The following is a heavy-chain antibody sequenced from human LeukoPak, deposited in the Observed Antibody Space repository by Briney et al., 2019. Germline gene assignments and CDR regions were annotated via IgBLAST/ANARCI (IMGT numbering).Heavy chain of an antibody. V-gene: IGHV3-23*01. CDR3: ANDRAPVDY. CDR1: GFTFSSYA. CDR2: ISGSGGST. J-gene: IGHJ4*02. Sequence: GGSLRLSCAASGFTFSSYAMSWVRQAPGKGLEWVSAISGSGGSTYYADSVKGRSTISRDNSKNTLYLQMNSLGAEDTAVYYCANDRAPVDYWGQGTLVTVSS.